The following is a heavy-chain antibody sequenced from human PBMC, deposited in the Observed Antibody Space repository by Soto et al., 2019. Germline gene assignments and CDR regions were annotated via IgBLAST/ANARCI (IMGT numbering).Heavy chain of an antibody. CDR3: ARGDVGGYAPSPVAAVTRYKYYALDV. J-gene: IGHJ6*02. D-gene: IGHD6-19*01. Sequence: EPQSHTYTVYGGYFIGYQWSWIPKPPVKGLEWIGEINHSGSTNYNPSLKSRVTMSVDTSKNQFSLKLSSVSAADTAVYYCARGDVGGYAPSPVAAVTRYKYYALDVWGQGTTVTVSS. V-gene: IGHV4-34*01. CDR1: GGYFIGYQ. CDR2: INHSGST.